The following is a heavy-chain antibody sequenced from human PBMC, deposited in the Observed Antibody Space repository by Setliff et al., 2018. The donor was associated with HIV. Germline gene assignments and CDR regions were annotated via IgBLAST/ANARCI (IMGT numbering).Heavy chain of an antibody. D-gene: IGHD3-22*01. J-gene: IGHJ5*02. Sequence: LSLTCTVSGGSISSGDYYWSWIRQPPGKGLEWIGYIYYSGGTYYTPSLKSRVTISVDTSKNQFSLKLSSVTAADTAVYYCARGFYDSSGYEYNWFDPWGQGTLVTVSS. CDR1: GGSISSGDYY. CDR3: ARGFYDSSGYEYNWFDP. V-gene: IGHV4-30-4*08. CDR2: IYYSGGT.